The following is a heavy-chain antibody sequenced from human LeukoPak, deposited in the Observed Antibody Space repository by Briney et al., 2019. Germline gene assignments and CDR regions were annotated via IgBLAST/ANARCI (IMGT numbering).Heavy chain of an antibody. CDR3: ARAGRYCSGGSCYSGYYYYYMDV. J-gene: IGHJ6*03. D-gene: IGHD2-15*01. V-gene: IGHV1-2*02. Sequence: ASVKVSCKASGYTFTGYYMHWVRQAPGQGLEWMGWINPNSGGTNYAQKFQGRVTMTRDTSISTAYMELSRLRSDDTAVYYCARAGRYCSGGSCYSGYYYYYMDVWGKGTTVTVSS. CDR1: GYTFTGYY. CDR2: INPNSGGT.